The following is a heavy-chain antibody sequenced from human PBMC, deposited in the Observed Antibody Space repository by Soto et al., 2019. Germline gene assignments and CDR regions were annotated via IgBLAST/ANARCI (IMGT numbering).Heavy chain of an antibody. D-gene: IGHD3-10*01. CDR3: ARENITMVRGVDYGMDV. J-gene: IGHJ6*02. CDR2: INPNSGGT. CDR1: GYTFTGYY. V-gene: IGHV1-2*04. Sequence: ASVKVSCKASGYTFTGYYMHWVRQAPGQGLEWMGWINPNSGGTNYAQKFQGWVTMTRDTSISTAYMELSRLRSDDTAVYYCARENITMVRGVDYGMDVWGQGPTVTVSS.